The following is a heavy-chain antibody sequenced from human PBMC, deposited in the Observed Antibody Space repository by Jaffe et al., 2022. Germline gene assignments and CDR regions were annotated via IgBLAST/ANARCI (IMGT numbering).Heavy chain of an antibody. V-gene: IGHV1-46*01. J-gene: IGHJ4*02. CDR3: ALTQIGYCSGGSCYPFDY. Sequence: QVQLVQSGAEVKKPGASVKVSCKASGYTFTSYYMHWVRQAPGQGLEWMGIINPSGGSTSYAQKFQGRVTMTRDTSTSTVYMELSSLRSEDTAVYYCALTQIGYCSGGSCYPFDYWGQGTLVTVSS. CDR2: INPSGGST. CDR1: GYTFTSYY. D-gene: IGHD2-15*01.